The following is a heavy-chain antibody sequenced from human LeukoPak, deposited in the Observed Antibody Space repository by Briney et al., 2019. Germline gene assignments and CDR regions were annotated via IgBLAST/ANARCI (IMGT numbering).Heavy chain of an antibody. CDR2: ISTGSDTR. Sequence: GGSLRLSCATSGFTLLHYEIHWVRQAPGKGLEWLSYISTGSDTRSCAVSVLRRFTMSADNAKNSLYLLMNNLRPQETATYCCVRRRQLRLERFFDFWGQRTLVTVSS. V-gene: IGHV3-48*03. J-gene: IGHJ4*02. CDR3: VRRRQLRLERFFDF. D-gene: IGHD1-1*01. CDR1: GFTLLHYE.